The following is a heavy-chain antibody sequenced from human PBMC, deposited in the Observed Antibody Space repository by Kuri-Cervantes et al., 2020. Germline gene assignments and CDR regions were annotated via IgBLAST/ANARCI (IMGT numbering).Heavy chain of an antibody. D-gene: IGHD2-2*01. CDR2: ITGRGDDT. J-gene: IGHJ6*02. CDR3: AKEGCSSTSCYGEYDYGMDV. V-gene: IGHV3-23*01. Sequence: GGSLRLACAVSGVSFSNYAMSWVRQAPGKGLEWVSGITGRGDDTYSANSVKGRFTISRDQSKNTLYLQMNSLRAEDTAVYYCAKEGCSSTSCYGEYDYGMDVWGQGTTVTVSS. CDR1: GVSFSNYA.